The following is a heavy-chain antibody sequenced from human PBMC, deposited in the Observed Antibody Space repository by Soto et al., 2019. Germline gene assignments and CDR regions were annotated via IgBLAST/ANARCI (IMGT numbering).Heavy chain of an antibody. Sequence: PGGSPRLSCAASGFSFSDSYMSWVHQAPGKGLEXVAYIXXSXGXTXYXXXXKGRFTISRDNAKNSLYLQMNSLRVEDTAVYYCARDRGGYGPPDVWGQGTTVTVSS. CDR3: ARDRGGYGPPDV. D-gene: IGHD3-10*01. J-gene: IGHJ6*02. CDR1: GFSFSDSY. V-gene: IGHV3-11*06. CDR2: IXXSXGXT.